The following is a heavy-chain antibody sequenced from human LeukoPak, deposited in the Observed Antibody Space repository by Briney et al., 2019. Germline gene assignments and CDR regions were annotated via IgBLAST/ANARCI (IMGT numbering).Heavy chain of an antibody. D-gene: IGHD3-16*01. Sequence: PSETLSLTCTVSGGSITTYYWSWIRQPPGKGLEWIGYIYYSGSTNYNPSLKSRVTISVDTSKNQFSLKLSSVTAADTAVYYCARDQTYPFNAFDIWGQGTMVTVSS. J-gene: IGHJ3*02. CDR3: ARDQTYPFNAFDI. CDR1: GGSITTYY. CDR2: IYYSGST. V-gene: IGHV4-59*01.